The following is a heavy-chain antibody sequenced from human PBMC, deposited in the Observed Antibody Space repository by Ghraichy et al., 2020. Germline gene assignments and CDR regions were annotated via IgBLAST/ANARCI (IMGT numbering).Heavy chain of an antibody. V-gene: IGHV4-38-2*02. Sequence: SETLSLTCTVSGYSISSGYYWAWIRQPPGRGLEWIGSIYHSGSTYYNSSLKSRVTISVDTSKNQFSLKLNSVSAADTAVYYCARAPDYWGQGTPVIVSS. CDR3: ARAPDY. CDR2: IYHSGST. CDR1: GYSISSGYY. J-gene: IGHJ4*02.